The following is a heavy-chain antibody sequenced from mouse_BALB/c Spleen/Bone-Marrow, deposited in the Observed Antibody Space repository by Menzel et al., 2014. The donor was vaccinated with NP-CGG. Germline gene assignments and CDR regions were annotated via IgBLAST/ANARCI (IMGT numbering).Heavy chain of an antibody. J-gene: IGHJ1*01. V-gene: IGHV14-3*02. CDR2: IDPANGYT. CDR3: ARLGYRYGYWFFDV. D-gene: IGHD2-14*01. CDR1: GFNIKDTY. Sequence: EVQLQQSGAELVKPGASVKLSCTASGFNIKDTYMHWVKQRPEQGLERIGRIDPANGYTKYDPKFQGKATITADTSSNTAYLQLSSLTSEDTAVYCCARLGYRYGYWFFDVWGAGTTVTVSS.